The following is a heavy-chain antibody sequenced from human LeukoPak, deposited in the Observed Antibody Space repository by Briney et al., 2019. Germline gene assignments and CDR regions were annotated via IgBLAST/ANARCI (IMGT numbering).Heavy chain of an antibody. D-gene: IGHD2-15*01. CDR2: ISAYNGNT. CDR1: GYTFTSYG. J-gene: IGHJ6*02. V-gene: IGHV1-18*01. CDR3: ARDVDAPGYGMDV. Sequence: ASVKVSGKASGYTFTSYGISWVRQGPGQGLERMGWISAYNGNTNYAQKLQGRVTMTTDTSTSTAYMELRSLRSDDTAVYYCARDVDAPGYGMDVWGQGTTVTVSS.